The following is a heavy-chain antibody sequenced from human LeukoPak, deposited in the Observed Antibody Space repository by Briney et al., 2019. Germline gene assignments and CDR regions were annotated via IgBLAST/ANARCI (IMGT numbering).Heavy chain of an antibody. CDR3: ARVPTNSWYNWFDP. CDR1: GFAFSIYD. Sequence: GGSLRLSCAASGFAFSIYDMHWVRQPTGKGLEWVLAIGTTDNTYYIDSVKGRFTISRGNAKNSLYLQMNSLRAEDTAIYYCARVPTNSWYNWFDPWGQGTLVTVSS. CDR2: IGTTDNT. D-gene: IGHD2-8*01. V-gene: IGHV3-13*01. J-gene: IGHJ5*02.